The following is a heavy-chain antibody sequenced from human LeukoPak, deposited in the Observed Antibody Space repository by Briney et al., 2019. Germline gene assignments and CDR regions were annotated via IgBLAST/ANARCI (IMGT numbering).Heavy chain of an antibody. CDR3: ARYGNGEWLAHYSFEI. D-gene: IGHD6-19*01. CDR2: ISSSSSYI. Sequence: GGSLRLSCAASGFTFSSYSMNWVRQAPGKGLEWVSSISSSSSYIYYADSVKGRFTISRDNAKNSLYLQMNNLKAEDTAVYYCARYGNGEWLAHYSFEIWGQGTMVTVSS. V-gene: IGHV3-21*01. J-gene: IGHJ3*02. CDR1: GFTFSSYS.